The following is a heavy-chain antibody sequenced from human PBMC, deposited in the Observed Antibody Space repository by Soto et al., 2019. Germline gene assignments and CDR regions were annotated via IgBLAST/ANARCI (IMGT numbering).Heavy chain of an antibody. D-gene: IGHD3-10*01. CDR2: IYYSGST. CDR1: GGSISSYY. J-gene: IGHJ5*02. Sequence: PSETLSLTCTVSGGSISSYYWSWIRQPPGKGLEWIGYIYYSGSTNYNPSLKSRVTISVDTSKNQFSLKLSSVTAADTAVYYCARDYYYGSRFDPWGQGTLVTVS. V-gene: IGHV4-59*01. CDR3: ARDYYYGSRFDP.